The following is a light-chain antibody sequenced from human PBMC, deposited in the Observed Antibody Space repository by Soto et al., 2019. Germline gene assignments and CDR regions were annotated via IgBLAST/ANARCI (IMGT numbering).Light chain of an antibody. J-gene: IGLJ2*01. CDR3: GTWDNSLSAGV. CDR2: DSS. V-gene: IGLV1-51*01. CDR1: NSNIGSNP. Sequence: QSVLTQPPSVSAAPGQKVTISCSGSNSNIGSNPVSWYQQLPGTAPKLLIYDSSERPSGIPDRFSSSKSGTSATLGITGLQTGDEADYYCGTWDNSLSAGVFGGGTKLTVL.